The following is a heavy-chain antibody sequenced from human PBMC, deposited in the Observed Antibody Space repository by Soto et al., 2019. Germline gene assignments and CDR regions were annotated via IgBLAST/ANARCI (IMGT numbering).Heavy chain of an antibody. CDR2: ISGSGDST. CDR3: ARRGSGSYYDY. CDR1: GFTFSSYA. Sequence: EVQLLESGGGLVQPGGSLRLSCAASGFTFSSYAMNWVRQAPGKGLEWVSVISGSGDSTYYADSVKGRFTISRDNSKNTRYLQMNSLRAENTAVYSCARRGSGSYYDYWGQGTLVTVSS. V-gene: IGHV3-23*01. D-gene: IGHD1-26*01. J-gene: IGHJ4*02.